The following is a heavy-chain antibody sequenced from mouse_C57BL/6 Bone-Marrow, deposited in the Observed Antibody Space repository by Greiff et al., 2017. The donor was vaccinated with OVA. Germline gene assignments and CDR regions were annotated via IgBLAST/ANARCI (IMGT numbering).Heavy chain of an antibody. CDR1: GYAFTNYL. J-gene: IGHJ3*01. D-gene: IGHD4-1*01. V-gene: IGHV1-54*01. CDR3: ARWDWTRGFAY. CDR2: INPGSGGT. Sequence: QVQLQQSGAELVRPGTSVKVSCKASGYAFTNYLIEWVKQRPGQGLEWIGVINPGSGGTNYNEKFKGKATLTADKSSSTAYMQLSSLTSEDSAFYFCARWDWTRGFAYWGQGTLVTVSA.